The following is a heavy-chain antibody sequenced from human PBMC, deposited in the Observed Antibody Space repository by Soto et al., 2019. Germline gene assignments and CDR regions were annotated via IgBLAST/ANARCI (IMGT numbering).Heavy chain of an antibody. CDR1: GFTFSNAW. CDR3: VKSRGGNNFDFFD. D-gene: IGHD5-12*01. V-gene: IGHV3-15*05. Sequence: PGGSLRLSCAASGFTFSNAWMSWVRQAPGKGLEWVGRIKSKTDGGTTDYAAPVKGRFTISRDDSKNTLYLQMSSLSADDTAVYYCVKSRGGNNFDFFDWGQGALVTVSS. J-gene: IGHJ4*02. CDR2: IKSKTDGGTT.